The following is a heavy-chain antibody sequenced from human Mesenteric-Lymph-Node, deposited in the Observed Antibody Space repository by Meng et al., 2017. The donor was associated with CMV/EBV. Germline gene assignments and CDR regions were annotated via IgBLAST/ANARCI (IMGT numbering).Heavy chain of an antibody. D-gene: IGHD5-18*01. CDR2: ISYDGSNK. V-gene: IGHV3-30*04. Sequence: GGSLRLSCAASGFTFSSYAMHWVRQAPGKGLEWVAVISYDGSNKYYADSVKGRFTISRDNSKNTLYLQMNSLRAEDTAVYYCARARATGYSFGHFFDYWGQGTLVTVSS. CDR3: ARARATGYSFGHFFDY. J-gene: IGHJ4*02. CDR1: GFTFSSYA.